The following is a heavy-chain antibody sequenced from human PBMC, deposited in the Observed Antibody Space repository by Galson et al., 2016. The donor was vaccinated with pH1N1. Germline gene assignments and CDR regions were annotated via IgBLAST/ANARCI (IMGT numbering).Heavy chain of an antibody. CDR1: GYKFTTYW. V-gene: IGHV5-51*03. Sequence: QSGAKVKKPGESLKISCEVFGYKFTTYWIGWVRQMPGKGLEWMGIIYPDDSDTRYNPAFQGQVTISVDKSINTAYLQWNSLKASDTAIYYCARGLLSGFDPWGQGTLVIVSS. CDR3: ARGLLSGFDP. CDR2: IYPDDSDT. J-gene: IGHJ5*02. D-gene: IGHD2-21*01.